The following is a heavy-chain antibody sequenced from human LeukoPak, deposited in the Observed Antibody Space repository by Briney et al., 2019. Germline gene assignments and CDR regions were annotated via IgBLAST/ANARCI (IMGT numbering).Heavy chain of an antibody. Sequence: GGSLRLSCAASGFTFSSYAMSWIRQAPGKGLEWVSVISGSGSSTYYADSVKGRFIISRDNSKNTLYLQMNSLRVEDTAVYYCAKTPGGYYDILTGYYPFDYWGQGTLVTVSS. CDR2: ISGSGSST. J-gene: IGHJ4*02. D-gene: IGHD3-9*01. CDR1: GFTFSSYA. CDR3: AKTPGGYYDILTGYYPFDY. V-gene: IGHV3-23*01.